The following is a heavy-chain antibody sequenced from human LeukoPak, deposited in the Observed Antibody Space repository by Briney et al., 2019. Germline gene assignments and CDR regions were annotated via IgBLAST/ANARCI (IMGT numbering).Heavy chain of an antibody. CDR1: GGSISSYY. CDR2: IYYSGST. J-gene: IGHJ4*02. V-gene: IGHV4-59*08. D-gene: IGHD6-13*01. CDR3: ASSKYAYSSSWYYFDY. Sequence: SETLSLTYTVSGGSISSYYWSWIRQPPGKGLEWIGYIYYSGSTNYNPSLKSRVTISVDTSKNQFSLNLSSVTAADSAVYYCASSKYAYSSSWYYFDYWGQGTLVTVSS.